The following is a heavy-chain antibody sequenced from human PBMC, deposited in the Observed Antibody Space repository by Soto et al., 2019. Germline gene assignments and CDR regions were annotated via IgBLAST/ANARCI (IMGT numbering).Heavy chain of an antibody. J-gene: IGHJ4*02. V-gene: IGHV4-30-4*01. CDR3: ARDPIFYYASSGYGGSYFDY. CDR1: GASVTSDDYY. D-gene: IGHD3-22*01. Sequence: SETLSLTCAVSGASVTSDDYYWSWIRQPPGKGLEWIGYIYHSGSTYYNPSLKSRVSISIDTSQNQFSLKLTSLTAADTAVYYCARDPIFYYASSGYGGSYFDYWGQGSRVTVSS. CDR2: IYHSGST.